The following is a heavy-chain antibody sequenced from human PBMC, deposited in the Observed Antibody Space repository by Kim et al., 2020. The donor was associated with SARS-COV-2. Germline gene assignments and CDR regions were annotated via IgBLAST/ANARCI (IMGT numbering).Heavy chain of an antibody. J-gene: IGHJ3*02. V-gene: IGHV1-69*13. CDR1: GGTFSSYA. Sequence: SVKVSCKASGGTFSSYAISWVRQAPGQGLEWMGGIIPIFGTANYAQKFQGRVTITADESTTTAYMELSSLRSEDTAVYYCARGSGSYYVGAFDIWGQGTMVTVSS. CDR2: IIPIFGTA. CDR3: ARGSGSYYVGAFDI. D-gene: IGHD1-26*01.